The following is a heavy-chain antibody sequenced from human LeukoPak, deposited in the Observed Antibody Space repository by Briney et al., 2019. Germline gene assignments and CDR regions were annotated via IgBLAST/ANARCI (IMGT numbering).Heavy chain of an antibody. CDR3: ARDPWADSSGFPLHH. D-gene: IGHD3-22*01. J-gene: IGHJ1*01. CDR1: GFTFSRYW. V-gene: IGHV3-7*03. Sequence: GSLRLSCATSGFTFSRYWMSWVRQAPGKGLECVANVKQDGSVTYYVDPVRGRFTISRDNAKNSLYLQMNSLRTEDTAVYYCARDPWADSSGFPLHHWGQGTLVTVSS. CDR2: VKQDGSVT.